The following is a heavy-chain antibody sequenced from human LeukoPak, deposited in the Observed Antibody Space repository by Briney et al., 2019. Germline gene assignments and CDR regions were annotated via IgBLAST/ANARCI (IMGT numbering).Heavy chain of an antibody. Sequence: GGSLRLSCAASGFTFSDYYMNWIRQAPGKGLEWVSYISSSGSTIYYADSVKGRFTISRDNAKNSLYLQMNSLRAEDTAVYYCAKGRYYYYMDVWGKGTTVTVSS. CDR3: AKGRYYYYMDV. CDR1: GFTFSDYY. CDR2: ISSSGSTI. V-gene: IGHV3-11*04. J-gene: IGHJ6*03.